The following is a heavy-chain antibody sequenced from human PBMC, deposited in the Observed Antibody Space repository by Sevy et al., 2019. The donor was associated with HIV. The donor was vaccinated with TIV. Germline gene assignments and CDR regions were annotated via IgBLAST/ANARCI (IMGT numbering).Heavy chain of an antibody. D-gene: IGHD2-21*02. CDR3: ARLYPCGGACYYFDS. CDR2: IIPTSGTA. CDR1: GVNFRNYV. V-gene: IGHV1-69*13. Sequence: ASVKVSCKASGVNFRNYVISWVRQAPGQGLEWMGGIIPTSGTANYAQKFQGRVTIIADESTSTAYMELSSLRSEDTAVYYCARLYPCGGACYYFDSWGQGTLVTVSS. J-gene: IGHJ4*02.